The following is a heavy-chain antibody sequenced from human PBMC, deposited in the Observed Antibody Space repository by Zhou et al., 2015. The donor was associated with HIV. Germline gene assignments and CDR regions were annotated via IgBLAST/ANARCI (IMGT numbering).Heavy chain of an antibody. Sequence: QVQLVQSGAAVEKPGASMKVSCKTSGYSFTDYYIHWVRQAPGQGLEWMGGIIPIFGTANYAQKFQGRVTITADESTSTAYMELSSLRSEDTAVYYCARDEGPFAAAAGRTWGQGTLVTVSS. V-gene: IGHV1-69*01. J-gene: IGHJ5*02. D-gene: IGHD6-13*01. CDR1: GYSFTDYY. CDR3: ARDEGPFAAAAGRT. CDR2: IIPIFGTA.